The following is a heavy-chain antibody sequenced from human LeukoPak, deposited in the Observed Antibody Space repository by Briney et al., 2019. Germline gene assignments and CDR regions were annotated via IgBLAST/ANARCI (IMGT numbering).Heavy chain of an antibody. V-gene: IGHV3-53*01. Sequence: GGSLRLSCAASGFTVSSNYMSWVRQAPRKGLEWVSVIYSGGSTYYADSVKGRFTISRDNSKNTLYLQMNSLRAEDTAVYYCARVPYYYDSSGYYSGGEFDYWGQGTLVTVSS. CDR1: GFTVSSNY. CDR3: ARVPYYYDSSGYYSGGEFDY. CDR2: IYSGGST. J-gene: IGHJ4*02. D-gene: IGHD3-22*01.